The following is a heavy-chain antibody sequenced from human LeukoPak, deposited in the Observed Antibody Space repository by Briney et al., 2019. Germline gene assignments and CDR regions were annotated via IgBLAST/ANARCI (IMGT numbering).Heavy chain of an antibody. CDR1: GFTFSSYW. CDR3: ARYNYGSGTSFDP. CDR2: IKQDGSEK. V-gene: IGHV3-7*01. D-gene: IGHD3-10*01. Sequence: PGGSLRLSCAASGFTFSSYWMSWVRQAPGKGLEWVANIKQDGSEKYYVDSVKGRFTISRDNAKNSLYLQMTSLRVEDTAVFYCARYNYGSGTSFDPWGQGTLVTVSS. J-gene: IGHJ5*02.